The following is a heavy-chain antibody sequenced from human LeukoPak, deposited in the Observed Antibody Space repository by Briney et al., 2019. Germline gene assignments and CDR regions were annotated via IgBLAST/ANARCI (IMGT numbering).Heavy chain of an antibody. V-gene: IGHV4-39*07. J-gene: IGHJ5*02. CDR3: AREGTMVRGMSWFDP. CDR2: IYYSGST. D-gene: IGHD3-10*01. Sequence: SETLSLTCTVSGGSISSSSYYWGWIRQPPGKGLEWIGSIYYSGSTNYNPSLKSRVTISVDTSKNQFSLKLSSVTAADTAVYYCAREGTMVRGMSWFDPWGQGTLVTVSS. CDR1: GGSISSSSYY.